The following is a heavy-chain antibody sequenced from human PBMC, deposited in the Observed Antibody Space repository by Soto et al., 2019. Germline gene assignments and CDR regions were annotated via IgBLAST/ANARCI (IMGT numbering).Heavy chain of an antibody. CDR1: GFTVSSNY. D-gene: IGHD5-18*01. J-gene: IGHJ6*02. Sequence: GGSLRLSCAASGFTVSSNYMSWVRQAPGKELEWVSVIYSGSTIYYADSVKGRFTISRDNAKNSLYLQMNSLRAEDTAVYYCARDYGRIQLWPHYYYGMDVWGQGTTVTVSS. V-gene: IGHV3-53*01. CDR2: IYSGSTI. CDR3: ARDYGRIQLWPHYYYGMDV.